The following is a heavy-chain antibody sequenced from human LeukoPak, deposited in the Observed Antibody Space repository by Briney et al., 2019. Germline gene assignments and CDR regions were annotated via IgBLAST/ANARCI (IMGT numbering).Heavy chain of an antibody. CDR1: GLTFRNHW. Sequence: GGSLRLSCAASGLTFRNHWMHWVRQTPGKGLVWVSRISSDGSSTTYADSVKGRFTISRDNAKNTLYLQMYNLRAEDTAMYYCARDQRVTGRPDIDYWGQGTPVIVSS. CDR3: ARDQRVTGRPDIDY. CDR2: ISSDGSST. D-gene: IGHD6-6*01. J-gene: IGHJ4*02. V-gene: IGHV3-74*03.